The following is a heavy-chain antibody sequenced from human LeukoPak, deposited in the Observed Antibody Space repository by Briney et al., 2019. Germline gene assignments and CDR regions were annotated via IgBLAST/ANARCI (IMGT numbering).Heavy chain of an antibody. D-gene: IGHD2-2*02. Sequence: TGGSLRLSCAASGFTFSSYAMSWVRQAPGKGLEWVSAISGSGGSTYYADSVKGRFTISRDNSKNTLYLQMNSLRAEDTDVYYCAKDLGYGSSTSCYKFPYFDYWGQGTLLTVSS. CDR2: ISGSGGST. V-gene: IGHV3-23*01. CDR1: GFTFSSYA. J-gene: IGHJ4*02. CDR3: AKDLGYGSSTSCYKFPYFDY.